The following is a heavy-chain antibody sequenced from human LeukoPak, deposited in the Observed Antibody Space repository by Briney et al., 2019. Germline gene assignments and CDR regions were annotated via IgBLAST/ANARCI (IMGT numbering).Heavy chain of an antibody. CDR1: GYTFTGYY. CDR2: INPSGGST. V-gene: IGHV1-46*01. J-gene: IGHJ4*02. Sequence: GASVKVSCKASGYTFTGYYMHWVRQAPGQGLEWMGIINPSGGSTSYAQKFQGRVAMTRDMSTSTVYMELSSLRSEDTAVYYCARPGRGYSYGYLSSQFDYWGQGTLVTVSS. D-gene: IGHD5-18*01. CDR3: ARPGRGYSYGYLSSQFDY.